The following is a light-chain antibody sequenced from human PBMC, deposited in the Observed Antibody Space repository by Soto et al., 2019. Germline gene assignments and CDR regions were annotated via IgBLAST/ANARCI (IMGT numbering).Light chain of an antibody. CDR3: QSYDSSLSGFYV. CDR2: GNR. Sequence: QSVLTQPPSVSGAPGQRVTISCTGSSSNIGAGYDVHWYQQLPGTAPKLLIYGNRNWPSGVPDRFSGSKSGTSASLAITGLQAEDEADYYCQSYDSSLSGFYVFGTGTKLTVL. J-gene: IGLJ1*01. V-gene: IGLV1-40*01. CDR1: SSNIGAGYD.